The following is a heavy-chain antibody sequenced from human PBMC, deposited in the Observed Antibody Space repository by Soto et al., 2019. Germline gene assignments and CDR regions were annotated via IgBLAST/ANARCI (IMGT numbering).Heavy chain of an antibody. CDR3: ARDEQIEFDY. CDR2: ISSSSSYI. V-gene: IGHV3-21*01. Sequence: GGSVRLSCAASGFNFGSYTMNWVRQAPGKGLEWVSSISSSSSYIYYADSVKGRFTISRDNAKNSLYLQMNSLRAEDTAVYYCARDEQIEFDYWGQGTLVTVSS. CDR1: GFNFGSYT. J-gene: IGHJ4*02.